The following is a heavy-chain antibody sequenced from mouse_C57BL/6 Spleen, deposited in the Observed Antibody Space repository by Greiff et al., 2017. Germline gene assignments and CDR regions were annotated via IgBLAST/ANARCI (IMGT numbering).Heavy chain of an antibody. CDR2: INPSTGGT. Sequence: VQLKESGPELVKPGASVKISCKASGYSFTGYYMNWVKQSPEKSLEWIGEINPSTGGTTYNQKFKAKATLTVDKSSSTAYMQLKSLTSEDSAVYYCARGDDWDRFAYWGQGTLVTVSA. CDR3: ARGDDWDRFAY. D-gene: IGHD4-1*01. J-gene: IGHJ3*01. V-gene: IGHV1-42*01. CDR1: GYSFTGYY.